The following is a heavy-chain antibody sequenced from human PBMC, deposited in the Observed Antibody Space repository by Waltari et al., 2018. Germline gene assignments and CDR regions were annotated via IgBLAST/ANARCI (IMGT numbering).Heavy chain of an antibody. CDR3: TRPSYGDYPH. J-gene: IGHJ4*02. Sequence: EVQLVQSGGGLVQPGGSLKLSCAASGYIFADSAIHWIRQAPGKGPGWCGRIRSKTYNHAAVYHVSVKGRFTFSRDDAMNMAYLQMDSLKTEDTAVYYCTRPSYGDYPHWGQGSLVIVSS. CDR2: IRSKTYNHAA. V-gene: IGHV3-73*01. CDR1: GYIFADSA. D-gene: IGHD4-17*01.